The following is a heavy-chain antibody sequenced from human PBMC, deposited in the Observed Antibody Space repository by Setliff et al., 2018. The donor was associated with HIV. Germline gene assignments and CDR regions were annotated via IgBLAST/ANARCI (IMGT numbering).Heavy chain of an antibody. CDR3: ARGPYCSSTSCLYYYYMDV. Sequence: PSETLSLTCAVYGGSFSGYYWSWIRQPPGKGLEWIGEINHSGSTNYNPSLKSRVTISVDTSKNQFSLKLSSVTAADTAVYYCARGPYCSSTSCLYYYYMDVWGKGATVTVSS. CDR2: INHSGST. D-gene: IGHD2-2*01. CDR1: GGSFSGYY. J-gene: IGHJ6*03. V-gene: IGHV4-34*01.